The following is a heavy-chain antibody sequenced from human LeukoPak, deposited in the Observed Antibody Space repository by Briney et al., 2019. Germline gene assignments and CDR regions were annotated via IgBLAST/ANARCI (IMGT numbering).Heavy chain of an antibody. D-gene: IGHD6-6*01. CDR3: ARASVAEYSRSSSYSGLFDY. Sequence: ASETLSLTCAVYGGSFSGYYWSWIRQPPGKGLEWIGEINHSGSTNYNPSLKSRVTISVDTSKNQFSLKLSSVTAADTAVYYCARASVAEYSRSSSYSGLFDYWGQGTLVTVSS. V-gene: IGHV4-34*01. CDR1: GGSFSGYY. CDR2: INHSGST. J-gene: IGHJ4*02.